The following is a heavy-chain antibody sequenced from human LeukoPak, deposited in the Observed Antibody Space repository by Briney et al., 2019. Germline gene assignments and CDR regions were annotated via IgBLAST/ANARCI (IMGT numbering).Heavy chain of an antibody. CDR2: IYHSGST. V-gene: IGHV4-4*02. CDR3: AMRGATMVRGVIITWFDP. Sequence: SGTLSLTCAVSGGSISSSNWWSWVRQPPGKGLEWIGEIYHSGSTNYNPSLKSRVTISVDKSKNQFSLKLSSVTAADTAVYYCAMRGATMVRGVIITWFDPWGQGTLVTVSS. J-gene: IGHJ5*02. CDR1: GGSISSSNW. D-gene: IGHD3-10*01.